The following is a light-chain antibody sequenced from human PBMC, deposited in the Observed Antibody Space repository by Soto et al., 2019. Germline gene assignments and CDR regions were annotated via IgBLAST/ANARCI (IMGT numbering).Light chain of an antibody. J-gene: IGLJ2*01. CDR1: SSDVGGYNY. V-gene: IGLV2-14*01. CDR3: GSYTSSSTVV. CDR2: DVS. Sequence: QSVLTQPASVSGSPGQSITISCTGTSSDVGGYNYVSWYQQHPGKAPKLMIYDVSNRPSGVSNRFSGSKSGNTASLTISGLQAEDEADYDCGSYTSSSTVVFGGGTKLTVL.